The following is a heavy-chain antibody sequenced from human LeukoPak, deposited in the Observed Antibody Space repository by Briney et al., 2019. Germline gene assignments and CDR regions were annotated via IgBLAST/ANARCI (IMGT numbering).Heavy chain of an antibody. V-gene: IGHV3-66*01. CDR3: ARDRNGYVNLEY. CDR1: GFAVSDTY. Sequence: GGSPRLSCAVSGFAVSDTYMSWVRQAPGKGLEWVSILYSGGSIHYADSVEGRFTISRDNSKNTLYLQLNSLRAEDTAAYYCARDRNGYVNLEYWGLGTLVTVSS. CDR2: LYSGGSI. J-gene: IGHJ4*02. D-gene: IGHD5-24*01.